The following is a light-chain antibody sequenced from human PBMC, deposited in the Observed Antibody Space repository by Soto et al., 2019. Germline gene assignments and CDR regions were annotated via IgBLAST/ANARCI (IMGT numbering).Light chain of an antibody. CDR1: MRDVGAYNL. J-gene: IGLJ3*02. Sequence: QSVLTQPASVSGSAGQSITISCSGTMRDVGAYNLVSWYQQHPGTAPKLSIYEVRNRPSGISSRFSGSRSGNTASLTISGLQSEDEGDYYCSAYAARSTLVFGEGTKVTVL. V-gene: IGLV2-14*01. CDR2: EVR. CDR3: SAYAARSTLV.